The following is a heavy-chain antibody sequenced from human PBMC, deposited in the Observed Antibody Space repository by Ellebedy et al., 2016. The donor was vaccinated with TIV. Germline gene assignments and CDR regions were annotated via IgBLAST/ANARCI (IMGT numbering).Heavy chain of an antibody. J-gene: IGHJ6*02. CDR2: ISGYNGKT. CDR3: ARAGGFTYYDGSGSYSGSYYYGMDG. D-gene: IGHD3-10*01. Sequence: ASVKVSCKASGYTFHTYGISWVRQAPGQGLEWMGWISGYNGKTNYAQKLQGRVTMTTDTSTGTGYMELRSLRSDDTAVYYCARAGGFTYYDGSGSYSGSYYYGMDGWGQGTTVTVSS. CDR1: GYTFHTYG. V-gene: IGHV1-18*04.